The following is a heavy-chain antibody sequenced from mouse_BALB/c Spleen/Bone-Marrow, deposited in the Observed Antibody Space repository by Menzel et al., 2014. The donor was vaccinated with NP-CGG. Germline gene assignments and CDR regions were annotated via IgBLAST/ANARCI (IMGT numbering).Heavy chain of an antibody. Sequence: EVQRVESGGGLVEPGGSLKLSCAASGFTFIAYTMSWFRQTPEKRLEWVAYINNGGGSTYYPDTVKGRFTISRDNAKNTLYLQMSSLKSEDTAMYYCARHGEERPVLAMDYWGQGTSVTVSS. CDR3: ARHGEERPVLAMDY. J-gene: IGHJ4*01. CDR1: GFTFIAYT. V-gene: IGHV5-12-2*01. CDR2: INNGGGST. D-gene: IGHD2-14*01.